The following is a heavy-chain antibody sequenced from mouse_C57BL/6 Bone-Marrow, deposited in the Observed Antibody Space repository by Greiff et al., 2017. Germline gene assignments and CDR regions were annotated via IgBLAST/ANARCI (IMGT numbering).Heavy chain of an antibody. CDR2: ISSGGSYT. V-gene: IGHV5-6*01. D-gene: IGHD1-1*01. CDR3: ARHLRYGRDYGY. CDR1: GFTFSSYG. J-gene: IGHJ2*01. Sequence: EVKLMESGGDLVKPGGSLKLSCAASGFTFSSYGMSWVRQTPDKRLEWVATISSGGSYTYYPDSVKGRFTISRDNAKNTLYLQMSSLKSEDTAMYYCARHLRYGRDYGYWGPGTTLTVSS.